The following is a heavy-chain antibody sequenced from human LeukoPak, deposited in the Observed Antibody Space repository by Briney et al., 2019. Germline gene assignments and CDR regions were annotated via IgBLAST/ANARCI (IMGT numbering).Heavy chain of an antibody. V-gene: IGHV4-30-4*08. Sequence: SQTLSLTCTVSGGSISSGDYYWSWIRQPPGKGLEWIGYIYYSGSTYYNPSLKSRVTISVDTSKNQFSLKLSYVTAADTAVYYCARDVSSNYDWFDPWGQGTLVTVSS. J-gene: IGHJ5*02. CDR2: IYYSGST. CDR3: ARDVSSNYDWFDP. CDR1: GGSISSGDYY. D-gene: IGHD4-11*01.